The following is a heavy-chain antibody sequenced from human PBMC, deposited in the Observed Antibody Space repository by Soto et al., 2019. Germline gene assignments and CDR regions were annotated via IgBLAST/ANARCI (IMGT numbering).Heavy chain of an antibody. CDR2: IYYSGTT. J-gene: IGHJ4*02. CDR1: GGSISTSNYY. CDR3: ATFVVPASRHTEFDF. Sequence: SETLSLTCTVSGGSISTSNYYWGWVRQPPGKGLDWIGNIYYSGTTYHNPSLKSRVTISVDTSKNQFSLKLNSVTAADTAVYYCATFVVPASRHTEFDFWGPGTLVTVPS. D-gene: IGHD2-21*02. V-gene: IGHV4-39*01.